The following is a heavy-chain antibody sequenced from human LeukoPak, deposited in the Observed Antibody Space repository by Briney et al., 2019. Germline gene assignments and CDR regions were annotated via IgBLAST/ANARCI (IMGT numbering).Heavy chain of an antibody. Sequence: VKVSCKASGYTFTSYGISWVRQAPGQGLEWMGWISAYNGNTNYAQKLQGRVTMTTDTSTSTAYMELRSLRSDDTAVYYCASYSSSWYSFDYWGQGTLVTVSS. V-gene: IGHV1-18*01. J-gene: IGHJ4*02. D-gene: IGHD6-13*01. CDR1: GYTFTSYG. CDR3: ASYSSSWYSFDY. CDR2: ISAYNGNT.